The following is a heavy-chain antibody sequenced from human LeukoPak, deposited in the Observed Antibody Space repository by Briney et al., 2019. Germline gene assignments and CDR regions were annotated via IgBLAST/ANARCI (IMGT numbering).Heavy chain of an antibody. D-gene: IGHD1-20*01. V-gene: IGHV3-48*01. J-gene: IGHJ3*02. CDR2: IASSSDTI. Sequence: GGSLRLSCAASGFTFSSYSLNWVRQAPGKGLEWVSYIASSSDTIYYADSVKGRFTISRDNAKNSLYLQMNSLRAEDTAVYYCATAASHITGTLGRAFDIWGQGTMVTVSS. CDR3: ATAASHITGTLGRAFDI. CDR1: GFTFSSYS.